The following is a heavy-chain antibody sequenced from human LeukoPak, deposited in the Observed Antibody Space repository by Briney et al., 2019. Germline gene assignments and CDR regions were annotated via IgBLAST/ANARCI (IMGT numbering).Heavy chain of an antibody. D-gene: IGHD3-22*01. Sequence: AESLKISCKGFGYSFSDYWIGWVRQMPGKGLEWVGIIYPGDSDTRYSPSLQGQVTISADKSISTVYLQWSSLKASDTAMYYCAGGSGYYWDDAFDIWGQGTMVTVSS. V-gene: IGHV5-51*01. CDR2: IYPGDSDT. CDR3: AGGSGYYWDDAFDI. CDR1: GYSFSDYW. J-gene: IGHJ3*02.